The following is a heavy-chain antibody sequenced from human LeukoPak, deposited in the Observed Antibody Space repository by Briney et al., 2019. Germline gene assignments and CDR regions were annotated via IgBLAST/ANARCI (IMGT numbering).Heavy chain of an antibody. Sequence: PSETLSLTCGVSGGSITNTNYWTWVRQPPGKGLEWIGEVNLQGSTNYNPSLMGRVAISVDTSKNHISLQLTSVTAADTAVYYCAREGGPYRPLDYSGQGTLVTVSS. V-gene: IGHV4-4*02. CDR3: AREGGPYRPLDY. CDR1: GGSITNTNY. J-gene: IGHJ4*02. CDR2: VNLQGST.